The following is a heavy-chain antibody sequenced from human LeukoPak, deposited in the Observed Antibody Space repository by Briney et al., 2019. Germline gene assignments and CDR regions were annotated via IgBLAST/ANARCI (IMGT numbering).Heavy chain of an antibody. CDR1: GYTFTGYY. V-gene: IGHV1-2*02. Sequence: ASVKVSCKASGYTFTGYYINWVRQAPGQGLEWMGWINPNTGGTIYAQKFQGRVTMSRDTSISTAYMELSRLRSDDTAVYYCARAHYYDSSGYYPDYWGQGTLVTVSS. D-gene: IGHD3-22*01. CDR2: INPNTGGT. J-gene: IGHJ4*02. CDR3: ARAHYYDSSGYYPDY.